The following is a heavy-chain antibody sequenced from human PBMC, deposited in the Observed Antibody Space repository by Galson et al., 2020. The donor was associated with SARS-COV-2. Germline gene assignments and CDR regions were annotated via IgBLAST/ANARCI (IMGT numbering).Heavy chain of an antibody. CDR2: LYWDDDK. J-gene: IGHJ5*02. D-gene: IGHD3-22*01. CDR3: GDRGPMIVGGIRFDP. V-gene: IGHV2-5*02. CDR1: VFSLSTSGVG. Sequence: SGPTLVKPTQTLTLNCTFSVFSLSTSGVGVGWIRQPPGKALEWLALLYWDDDKHYSPSLKSRLTITNDTSKNQVVLTMTNMDPVDTATYYCGDRGPMIVGGIRFDPWGQGTLVTVSS.